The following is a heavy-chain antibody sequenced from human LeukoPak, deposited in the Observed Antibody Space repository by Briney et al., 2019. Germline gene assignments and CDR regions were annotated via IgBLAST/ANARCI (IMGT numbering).Heavy chain of an antibody. J-gene: IGHJ4*02. V-gene: IGHV3-23*01. CDR2: ISDGDGRT. D-gene: IGHD6-13*01. Sequence: GGSLRLSCGASGFTFRTYAMSWVRQAPGKGLEWVSGISDGDGRTFYAESVKGRFTVSRDNSKNTLYLRMSSLRAEDTAIYYCTKNQILDDTGSWYAYWGQGTLVTVSS. CDR1: GFTFRTYA. CDR3: TKNQILDDTGSWYAY.